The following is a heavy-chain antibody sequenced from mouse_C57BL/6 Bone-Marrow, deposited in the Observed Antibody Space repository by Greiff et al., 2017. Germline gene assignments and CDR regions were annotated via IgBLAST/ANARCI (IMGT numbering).Heavy chain of an antibody. CDR1: GFTFSDYG. Sequence: EVKLVESGGGLVQPGGSLKLSCAASGFTFSDYGMAWVRQAPRKGPEWVAFISNLAYSIYYADTVTGRCTISRENAKNTLYLEMSSLRSEDTAMYYCARQGHAMDYWGQGTSVTVSS. CDR3: ARQGHAMDY. J-gene: IGHJ4*01. V-gene: IGHV5-15*01. CDR2: ISNLAYSI.